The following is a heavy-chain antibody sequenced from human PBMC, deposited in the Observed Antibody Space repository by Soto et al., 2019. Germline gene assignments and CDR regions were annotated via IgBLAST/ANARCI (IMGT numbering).Heavy chain of an antibody. CDR3: ARGTAIDY. J-gene: IGHJ4*02. CDR1: GGSFSGYY. V-gene: IGHV4-34*01. Sequence: SETLSLTCAVYGGSFSGYYWSWIRQPPGKGLEWIGEINHSGSTNYNPSLKSRVTISVDTSKNQFSLKLSSVTAADTAVYYCARGTAIDYWGQGTLVTVSS. D-gene: IGHD2-21*02. CDR2: INHSGST.